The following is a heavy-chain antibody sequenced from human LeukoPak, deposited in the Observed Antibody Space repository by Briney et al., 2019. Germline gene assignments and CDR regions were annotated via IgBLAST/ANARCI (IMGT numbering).Heavy chain of an antibody. J-gene: IGHJ2*01. CDR1: GYAFTSYD. V-gene: IGHV1-8*01. CDR3: ARDFPLRPYWYFDL. CDR2: MNPNSGNT. Sequence: ASVKVSCKASGYAFTSYDVNWVRQATGQGLEWMGWMNPNSGNTGFAQKFQGRVTMTMDTSTSTVYMELSSLRSEDTAVYYCARDFPLRPYWYFDLWGRGTLVTVSS.